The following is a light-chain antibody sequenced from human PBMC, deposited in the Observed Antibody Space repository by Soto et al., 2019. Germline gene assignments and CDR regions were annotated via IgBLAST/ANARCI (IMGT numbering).Light chain of an antibody. CDR3: QQYGTSTGT. CDR2: GAS. V-gene: IGKV3-15*01. J-gene: IGKJ1*01. CDR1: QSVNTN. Sequence: EIVVTQSPATLSVSPGERATLSCRASQSVNTNFAWYQQKPGQAPRLLIYGASTRATGIPARFSGSGSGTEFTLTISRLEPEDFAVYYCQQYGTSTGTFGQGTKVDIK.